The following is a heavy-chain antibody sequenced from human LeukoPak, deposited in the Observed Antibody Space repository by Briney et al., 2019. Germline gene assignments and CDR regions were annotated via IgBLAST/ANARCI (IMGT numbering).Heavy chain of an antibody. CDR2: IIVGSGRT. Sequence: SVKVSCKTSGFTFSNSAIQWVRQARGQRLEWIGWIIVGSGRTHYAQNLQERITITRDMSTNTAYMELSSLRSDDTAVYYCARGDWYDRGFLDYWGQGTLVTVSS. D-gene: IGHD6-19*01. J-gene: IGHJ4*02. CDR3: ARGDWYDRGFLDY. CDR1: GFTFSNSA. V-gene: IGHV1-58*02.